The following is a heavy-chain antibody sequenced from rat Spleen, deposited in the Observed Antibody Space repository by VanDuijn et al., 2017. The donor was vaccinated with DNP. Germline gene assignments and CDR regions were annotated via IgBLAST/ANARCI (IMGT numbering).Heavy chain of an antibody. D-gene: IGHD1-4*01. CDR2: ISYDGSRT. CDR3: ARGSTGDY. CDR1: GFTFSDYA. V-gene: IGHV5-17*01. Sequence: EVKLVESGGGLVQPGRSLKLSCAASGFTFSDYAMAWVRQAPKKGLEWVATISYDGSRTYYRDSVKGRFTISRDNAKSTLYLQMDSLRSEDTATYYCARGSTGDYWGQGVMVTVSS. J-gene: IGHJ2*01.